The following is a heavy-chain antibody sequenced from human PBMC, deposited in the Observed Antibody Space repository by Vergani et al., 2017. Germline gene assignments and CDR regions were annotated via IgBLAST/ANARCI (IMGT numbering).Heavy chain of an antibody. Sequence: EVQLVESGGGLVQPGGSLRLSCAASGFTFSSYWMSWVRQAPGKGLEWVANIKQDGSEKYYVDSVRGRFTISRDNAKNSLYLQVNSLRTEDTAVYFCARLRYGCTGTNCPERSFDYWGQGTLVTVSS. CDR1: GFTFSSYW. V-gene: IGHV3-7*01. CDR2: IKQDGSEK. J-gene: IGHJ4*02. CDR3: ARLRYGCTGTNCPERSFDY. D-gene: IGHD2-8*02.